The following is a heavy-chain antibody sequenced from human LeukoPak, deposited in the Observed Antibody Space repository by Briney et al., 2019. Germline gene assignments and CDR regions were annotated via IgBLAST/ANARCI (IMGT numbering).Heavy chain of an antibody. CDR2: INRDGSVK. Sequence: PGGSLRLSCAVSGFTFSDYWVTWVRQTPGKGLEFVANINRDGSVKNYVDSVKGRFTISRDNAKNSLCLQMTSLRVDDTAIYYCARDPGFSSFDYWGQGTLVTVSS. V-gene: IGHV3-7*01. CDR3: ARDPGFSSFDY. D-gene: IGHD3-3*02. J-gene: IGHJ4*02. CDR1: GFTFSDYW.